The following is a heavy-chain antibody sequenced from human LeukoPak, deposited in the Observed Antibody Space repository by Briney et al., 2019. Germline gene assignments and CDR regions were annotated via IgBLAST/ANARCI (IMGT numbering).Heavy chain of an antibody. Sequence: SGTLSLTCTVSGGSISSYYWSWIRQPPGKGLEWIGYIYYSGSTNYNPSPKGRVTISVDTSKNQFSLKLSSVTAADTAVYYCASGYSSSLFDYWGQGTLVTVSS. CDR3: ASGYSSSLFDY. J-gene: IGHJ4*02. CDR1: GGSISSYY. V-gene: IGHV4-59*01. D-gene: IGHD6-13*01. CDR2: IYYSGST.